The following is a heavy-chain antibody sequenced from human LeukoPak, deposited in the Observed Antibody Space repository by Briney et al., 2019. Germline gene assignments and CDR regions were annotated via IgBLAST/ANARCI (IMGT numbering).Heavy chain of an antibody. CDR3: VREGDSGYARGTHYFDY. Sequence: PSVTLSLTCTVSGDSISSRTSYWGWVRQSPGKELEWIGNLYYSVSTYYNPSLESRVTMSADTSKNQSSLKVRSVTAADTAVYYCVREGDSGYARGTHYFDYWGQGTLVTVSS. V-gene: IGHV4-39*02. D-gene: IGHD5-12*01. J-gene: IGHJ4*02. CDR1: GDSISSRTSY. CDR2: LYYSVST.